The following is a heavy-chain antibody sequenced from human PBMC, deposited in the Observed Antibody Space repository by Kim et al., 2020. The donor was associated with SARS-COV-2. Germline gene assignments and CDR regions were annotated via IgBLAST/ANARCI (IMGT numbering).Heavy chain of an antibody. V-gene: IGHV3-23*01. D-gene: IGHD6-19*01. CDR3: AKSLTTGWYYFDF. Sequence: YAESVKGRVTVSRDNSKNTLFLQMHSLRAEGTAVYYCAKSLTTGWYYFDFWGQGTLVTVSS. J-gene: IGHJ4*02.